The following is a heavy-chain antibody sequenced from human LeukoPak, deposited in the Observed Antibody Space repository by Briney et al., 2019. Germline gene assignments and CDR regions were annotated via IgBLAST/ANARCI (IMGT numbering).Heavy chain of an antibody. Sequence: GRSLRVSCAASGFTFSTYGMHWVRQAPGKGLEWVAVLWYDGTNRYYADSVKDRFTISRDNPKNTLYLQMNSLRAEDTAIYYCARARGMATTPPDSWGLGTLVTVSS. CDR1: GFTFSTYG. D-gene: IGHD5-24*01. J-gene: IGHJ4*02. CDR2: LWYDGTNR. CDR3: ARARGMATTPPDS. V-gene: IGHV3-33*01.